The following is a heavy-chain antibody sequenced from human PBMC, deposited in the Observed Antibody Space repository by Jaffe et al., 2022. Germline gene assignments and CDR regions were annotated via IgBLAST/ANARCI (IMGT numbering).Heavy chain of an antibody. D-gene: IGHD3-3*01. CDR3: ARIRPSFPRDFWSGYYDWYFDL. CDR1: GFSLSTSGMC. V-gene: IGHV2-70*01. CDR2: IDWDDDK. J-gene: IGHJ2*01. Sequence: QVTLRESGPALVKPTQTLTLTCTFSGFSLSTSGMCVSWIRQPPGKALEWLALIDWDDDKYYSTSLKTRLTISKDTSKNQVVLTMTNMDPVDTATYYCARIRPSFPRDFWSGYYDWYFDLWGRGTLVTVSS.